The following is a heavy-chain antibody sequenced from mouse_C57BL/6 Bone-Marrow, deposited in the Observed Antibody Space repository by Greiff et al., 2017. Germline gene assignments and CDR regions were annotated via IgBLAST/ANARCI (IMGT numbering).Heavy chain of an antibody. Sequence: VQLQQPGAELVKPGASVKLSCKASGYTFTSYWMQWVKQRPGQGLEWIGEIDPSDSYTNYTKKFKGRATLTVDTSSSTAYMQLSSLTSEDSADYYCSRGSWYYAMDYWGQGTSVTVSS. CDR2: IDPSDSYT. J-gene: IGHJ4*01. V-gene: IGHV1-50*01. CDR3: SRGSWYYAMDY. CDR1: GYTFTSYW.